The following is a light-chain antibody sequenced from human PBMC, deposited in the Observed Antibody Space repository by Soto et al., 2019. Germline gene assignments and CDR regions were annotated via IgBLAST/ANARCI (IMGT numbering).Light chain of an antibody. CDR2: AAS. Sequence: AIQLTQSPSSLSASVGDRVTITCRASQGISSSLAWYRQNPGKAPKLLIYAASTLESGVPPRFSGSGSGTNFTLTISSLQPEDFATYYCQQLNNYPLTFGGGTKVDIK. V-gene: IGKV1D-13*01. CDR3: QQLNNYPLT. CDR1: QGISSS. J-gene: IGKJ4*01.